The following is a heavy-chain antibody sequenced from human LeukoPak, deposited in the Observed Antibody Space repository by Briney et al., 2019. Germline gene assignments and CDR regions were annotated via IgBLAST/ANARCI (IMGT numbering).Heavy chain of an antibody. CDR3: ARRSSIHRITMIVVVTYYFDY. CDR1: GGSFSGYY. V-gene: IGHV4-34*01. CDR2: INHSGST. D-gene: IGHD3-22*01. Sequence: PSETLSLTCAVYGGSFSGYYWSWIRQPPGKGLEWIGEINHSGSTNYNPSHKSRVTISVDTSKNQFSLKLSSVTAADTAVYYCARRSSIHRITMIVVVTYYFDYWGQGTLVTVSS. J-gene: IGHJ4*02.